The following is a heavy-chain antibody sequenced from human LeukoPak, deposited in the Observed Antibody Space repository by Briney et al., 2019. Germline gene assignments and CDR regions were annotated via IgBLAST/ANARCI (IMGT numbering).Heavy chain of an antibody. Sequence: GASVKVSCKAAGYTFTSYAMHWERHAPGQRQEWMGWINAGNGNTSSSQEFQGRVTITRDTSASTVYMELSSLRAEDTAVYYCAREGDWDCSGDSCYSGGLDYWGQGTLVTVSS. CDR3: AREGDWDCSGDSCYSGGLDY. D-gene: IGHD2-15*01. J-gene: IGHJ4*02. CDR2: INAGNGNT. V-gene: IGHV1-3*03. CDR1: GYTFTSYA.